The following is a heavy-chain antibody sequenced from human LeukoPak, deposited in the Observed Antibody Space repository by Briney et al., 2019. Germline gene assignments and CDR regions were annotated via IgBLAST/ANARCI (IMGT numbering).Heavy chain of an antibody. CDR1: GYTFSSYA. J-gene: IGHJ4*02. D-gene: IGHD3-10*01. Sequence: EASVNVSRKASGYTFSSYAISWVRQAPGQGLEWIGGIIPIFGTANYAQKFQGRVTITADESTSTAYMELSSLRSEDTAVYYCARDPGPEVGRGVDYWGQGTLVTVSS. CDR2: IIPIFGTA. V-gene: IGHV1-69*13. CDR3: ARDPGPEVGRGVDY.